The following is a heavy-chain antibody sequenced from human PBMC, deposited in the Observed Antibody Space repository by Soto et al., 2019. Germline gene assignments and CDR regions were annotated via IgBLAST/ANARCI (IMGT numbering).Heavy chain of an antibody. D-gene: IGHD1-7*01. CDR1: GFSLSTSGMC. V-gene: IGHV2-70*01. Sequence: SGPTLVNPTQTLILTCTFSGFSLSTSGMCVSWSRQPPGKALEWLALIDWDDDKYYSTSLKTRLTISKDTSKNQVVLTMTNMDPVDTATYYCARIHRVTGTTSGGKGAFDIWGQGTMVTVSS. J-gene: IGHJ3*02. CDR2: IDWDDDK. CDR3: ARIHRVTGTTSGGKGAFDI.